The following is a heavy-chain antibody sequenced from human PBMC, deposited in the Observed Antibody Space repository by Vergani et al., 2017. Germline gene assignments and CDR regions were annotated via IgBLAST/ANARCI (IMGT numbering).Heavy chain of an antibody. CDR2: IIPIFGTE. CDR1: GGTFSSYA. V-gene: IGHV1-69*06. D-gene: IGHD5-12*01. CDR3: ARGGYRGYDYSYWYFDL. Sequence: QVQLVQSGAEVKKPGSSVKVSCKASGGTFSSYAISWVRQAPGQGLEWMGGIIPIFGTENYAQKFQGRVTITADKSTSTAYMELSSLRSEETAVYYCARGGYRGYDYSYWYFDLWGRGTLVTVSS. J-gene: IGHJ2*01.